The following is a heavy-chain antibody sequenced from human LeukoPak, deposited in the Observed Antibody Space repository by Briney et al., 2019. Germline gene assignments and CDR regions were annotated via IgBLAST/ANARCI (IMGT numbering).Heavy chain of an antibody. CDR2: ISSSSSYI. J-gene: IGHJ4*02. CDR1: GFTFSSYS. CDR3: ASDHSGYENY. Sequence: PGGSLRLSSAASGFTFSSYSMNWVRQAPGKGLEWVSSISSSSSYIYYADSVKGRFTISRDNAKNSLYLQMNSLRAEDTAVYYCASDHSGYENYWGQGTLVTVSS. D-gene: IGHD5-12*01. V-gene: IGHV3-21*01.